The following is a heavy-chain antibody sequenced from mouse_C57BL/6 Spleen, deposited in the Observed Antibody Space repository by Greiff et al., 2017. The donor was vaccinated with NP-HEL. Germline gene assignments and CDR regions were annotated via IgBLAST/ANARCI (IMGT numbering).Heavy chain of an antibody. CDR3: AKDYVYYFDY. J-gene: IGHJ2*01. D-gene: IGHD1-1*01. Sequence: EVKLMESGGGLVKPGGSLKLSCAASGFTFSDYGMHWVRQAPEKGLEWVAYISSGSSTIYYADTVKGRFTISRDNAKNTLFLQMTSLRSEDTAMYYCAKDYVYYFDYWGQGTTLTVSS. CDR2: ISSGSSTI. V-gene: IGHV5-17*01. CDR1: GFTFSDYG.